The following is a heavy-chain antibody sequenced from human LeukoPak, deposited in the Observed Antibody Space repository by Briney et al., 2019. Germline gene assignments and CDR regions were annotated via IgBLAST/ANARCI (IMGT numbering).Heavy chain of an antibody. CDR1: GSRFTDYW. J-gene: IGHJ4*02. Sequence: KPGESLQISCQGSGSRFTDYWSELARQQPGKGLEWMGVIYPADADTRYNPSFQGQVTVSADKSISAAYPYWSSLQASDSGVYYCARQHYSDNSGFDFWGQGTQVTVSS. CDR2: IYPADADT. CDR3: ARQHYSDNSGFDF. V-gene: IGHV5-51*01. D-gene: IGHD3-22*01.